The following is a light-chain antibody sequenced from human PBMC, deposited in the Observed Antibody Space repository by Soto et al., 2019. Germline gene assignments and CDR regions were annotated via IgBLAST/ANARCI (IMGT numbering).Light chain of an antibody. J-gene: IGLJ2*01. CDR1: SGHRRYA. V-gene: IGLV4-69*01. CDR3: QTWGTGILV. Sequence: QLVLTQSPSASASLGASVKLTCTLSSGHRRYAIAWHQQQPEKGPRYLMKLNSDGSHSKGDGIPDRFSGSSSGAERYLTISSLQSEDEADYYCQTWGTGILVFGGGTKLTVL. CDR2: LNSDGSH.